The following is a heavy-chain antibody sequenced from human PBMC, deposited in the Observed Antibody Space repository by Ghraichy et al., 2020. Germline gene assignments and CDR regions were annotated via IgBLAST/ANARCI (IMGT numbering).Heavy chain of an antibody. D-gene: IGHD6-19*01. CDR1: GFTFSSYW. CDR2: IKSDGSST. J-gene: IGHJ4*02. V-gene: IGHV3-74*01. CDR3: ARALSSGWYYFDF. Sequence: GALNISCAASGFTFSSYWMHWVRQAPGKGLVWVSRIKSDGSSTTYADSVKGRFTISRDNAKNTLYLQMNSLRAEDTAVYYCARALSSGWYYFDFWGQGTLVTVSS.